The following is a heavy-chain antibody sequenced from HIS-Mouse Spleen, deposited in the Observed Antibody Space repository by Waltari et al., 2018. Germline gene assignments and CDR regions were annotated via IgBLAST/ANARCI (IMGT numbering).Heavy chain of an antibody. CDR1: GGPISSYH. J-gene: IGHJ3*02. D-gene: IGHD3-3*01. Sequence: QVQLQESGPGLVKPSETLSLTCTVSGGPISSYHLSWLRQPAGKGLEWIGRIYTSGSTNYNPSLKSRVTMSVDTSKNQFSLKLSSVTAADTAVYYCARDFHDFWSGYYGGDKKHDAFDIWGQGTMVTVSS. CDR3: ARDFHDFWSGYYGGDKKHDAFDI. CDR2: IYTSGST. V-gene: IGHV4-4*07.